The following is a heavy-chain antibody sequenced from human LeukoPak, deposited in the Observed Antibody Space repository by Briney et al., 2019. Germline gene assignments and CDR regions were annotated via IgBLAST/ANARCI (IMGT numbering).Heavy chain of an antibody. V-gene: IGHV3-23*01. D-gene: IGHD6-19*01. J-gene: IGHJ3*01. CDR1: GFTLTTYV. CDR3: AKGFFSSAADAFDV. CDR2: ITGSGGFT. Sequence: QPGGSLRLSCVGSGFTLTTYVMTWVRQAPGKGLEWVSAITGSGGFTSYGDSVEGRFSLYRDESKNTLFPQLNSLRVEDTAVYYCAKGFFSSAADAFDVWGQGTMVTVSS.